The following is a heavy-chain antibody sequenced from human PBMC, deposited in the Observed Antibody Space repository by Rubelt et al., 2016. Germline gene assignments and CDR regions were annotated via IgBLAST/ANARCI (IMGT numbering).Heavy chain of an antibody. J-gene: IGHJ4*02. Sequence: QVTLKESGPVLVKPTETLTLTCTVSGFSLSNARMGVSWIRQPPGKALEWLAHIFSNDEKSYNTSLKSRLTISKDTSKSQVVLTMTNMDPVDTATYYCARISSGYDYYFDYWGQGTLVTVSS. CDR2: IFSNDEK. V-gene: IGHV2-26*01. CDR1: GFSLSNARMG. CDR3: ARISSGYDYYFDY. D-gene: IGHD5-12*01.